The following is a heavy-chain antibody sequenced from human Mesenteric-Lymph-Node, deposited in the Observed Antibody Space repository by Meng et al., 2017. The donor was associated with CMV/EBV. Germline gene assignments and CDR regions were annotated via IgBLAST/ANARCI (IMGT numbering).Heavy chain of an antibody. D-gene: IGHD3-10*01. J-gene: IGHJ4*02. CDR1: GGSISSSSYY. V-gene: IGHV4-39*07. CDR3: ASRGLSGSRMYYFDY. CDR2: IYYSGST. Sequence: SETLSLTCTVSGGSISSSSYYWGWIRQPPGKGLEWIGSIYYSGSTYYNPSLKSRVTISVDTSKNQFSLKLTSVTAADTAVYYCASRGLSGSRMYYFDYWGQGTLVTVSS.